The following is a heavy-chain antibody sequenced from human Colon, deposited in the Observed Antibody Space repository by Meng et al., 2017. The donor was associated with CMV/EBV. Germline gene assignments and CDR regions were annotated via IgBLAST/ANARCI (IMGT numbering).Heavy chain of an antibody. V-gene: IGHV4-39*01. J-gene: IGHJ5*02. CDR3: ARQDFDIVRAAFNWFDP. CDR1: GGSISSSNYY. D-gene: IGHD1-26*01. Sequence: GSLRLSCTVSGGSISSSNYYWGWIRQPPGKGLEWIGNIYYRGSTYYNPSLKSRVTISVDTSQNQFSLELKSVTASDTAVYYCARQDFDIVRAAFNWFDPWGQGTLVTVSS. CDR2: IYYRGST.